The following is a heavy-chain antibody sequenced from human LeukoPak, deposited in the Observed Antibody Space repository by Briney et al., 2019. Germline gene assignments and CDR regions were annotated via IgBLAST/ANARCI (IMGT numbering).Heavy chain of an antibody. CDR3: ARDSYYYDSSGYNDY. V-gene: IGHV1-2*06. D-gene: IGHD3-22*01. J-gene: IGHJ4*02. CDR2: INANSGGT. Sequence: ASVKVSCKTSGYTFTGYHIHWVRQAPGQGLEWMGRINANSGGTNYAQKFQGRVTMTRDTSISTAYMELSRLRSDDTAMYYCARDSYYYDSSGYNDYWGQGTLVTVSS. CDR1: GYTFTGYH.